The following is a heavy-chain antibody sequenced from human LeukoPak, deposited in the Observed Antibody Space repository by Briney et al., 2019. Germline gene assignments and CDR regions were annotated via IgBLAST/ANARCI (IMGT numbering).Heavy chain of an antibody. J-gene: IGHJ4*02. Sequence: GGSLRLSCTASGFTFINYSMNWVRQAPGKGLEWVSSISTNSAFIYYADSVRGRFTISRDNTKNSLYLQMDSLTADDTAVYYCARGRGNYYYFDYWGQGTLVTVSS. D-gene: IGHD1-26*01. V-gene: IGHV3-21*01. CDR3: ARGRGNYYYFDY. CDR1: GFTFINYS. CDR2: ISTNSAFI.